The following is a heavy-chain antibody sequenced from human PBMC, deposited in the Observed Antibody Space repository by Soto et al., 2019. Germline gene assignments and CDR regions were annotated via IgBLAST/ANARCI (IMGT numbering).Heavy chain of an antibody. CDR2: INPTGGST. V-gene: IGHV1-46*01. CDR3: ARSLGWFGDFPFDY. D-gene: IGHD3-10*01. J-gene: IGHJ4*02. CDR1: GYSFINYY. Sequence: ASVKVSCKASGYSFINYYIHWVRQAPGQGLEWMGIINPTGGSTMYAQKFQGRVTMTRETSTSTVYIELSSLRFEDTAVYSCARSLGWFGDFPFDYWGQGTLVT.